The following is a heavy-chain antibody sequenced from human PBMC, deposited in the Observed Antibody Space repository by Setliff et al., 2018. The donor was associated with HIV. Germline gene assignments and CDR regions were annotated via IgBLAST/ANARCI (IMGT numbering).Heavy chain of an antibody. CDR2: VIQSGAT. J-gene: IGHJ4*01. Sequence: PSETLSLTCAVYGASFNAYFWTWIRQPPGKGLEWIGEVIQSGATNYNPSLKSRITMSVDTSKNQFSLKLTSVTAADTAVYYCARTRDKYYDILTPAYYIDYWGHGTLVTVSS. D-gene: IGHD3-9*01. CDR1: GASFNAYF. CDR3: ARTRDKYYDILTPAYYIDY. V-gene: IGHV4-34*10.